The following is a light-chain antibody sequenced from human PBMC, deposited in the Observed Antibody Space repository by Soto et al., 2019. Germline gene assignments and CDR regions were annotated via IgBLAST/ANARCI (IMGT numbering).Light chain of an antibody. Sequence: EVVLTQSPGTLSLSPGDRATLSCGASQSVTSKLAWYQQKPGQAPRLLIYGTSNRATGIPDRFSGSGSGTDFTLTISRLAPDDFALYFCQQYGGSPITFGLGTRLDI. CDR1: QSVTSK. CDR3: QQYGGSPIT. CDR2: GTS. J-gene: IGKJ5*01. V-gene: IGKV3-20*01.